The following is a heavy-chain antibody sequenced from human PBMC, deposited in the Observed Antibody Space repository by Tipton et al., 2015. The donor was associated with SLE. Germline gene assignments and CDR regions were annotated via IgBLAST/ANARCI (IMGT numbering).Heavy chain of an antibody. D-gene: IGHD3-3*01. Sequence: TLSLTCTVSGGSISSYYWSWIRQPPGKGLEWIGYIYYSGSTNYDPSLKSRVTISVDTSKNQFSLKLSSVTAADTAVYYCAREPRSGYHDDWGQGTLVIVSS. CDR3: AREPRSGYHDD. CDR2: IYYSGST. CDR1: GGSISSYY. J-gene: IGHJ4*02. V-gene: IGHV4-59*12.